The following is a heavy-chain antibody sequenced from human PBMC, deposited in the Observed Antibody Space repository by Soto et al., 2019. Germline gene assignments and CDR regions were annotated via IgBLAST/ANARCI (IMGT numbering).Heavy chain of an antibody. CDR2: ISYDGSKK. D-gene: IGHD3-22*01. CDR1: GFIFSTYD. Sequence: HPGGSLRLSCAASGFIFSTYDIHWVRQAPGKGLEWVALISYDGSKKYYADSVKGRFTISRDNSKNTLHLEMSSLTTEDTAVYHCAKSGRGDYHDASGYNYYFDSWGQGTLVTVSS. J-gene: IGHJ4*02. CDR3: AKSGRGDYHDASGYNYYFDS. V-gene: IGHV3-30*18.